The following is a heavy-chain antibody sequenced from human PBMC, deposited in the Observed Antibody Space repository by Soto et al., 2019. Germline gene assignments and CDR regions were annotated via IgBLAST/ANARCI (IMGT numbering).Heavy chain of an antibody. D-gene: IGHD3-16*01. V-gene: IGHV3-30*18. CDR2: ISYDGSNK. J-gene: IGHJ6*02. Sequence: GGSLRLSCAASGFTFSSYGMHWVRQAPGKGLEWVAVISYDGSNKYYADSVKGRFTISRDNSKNTLYLQMNSLRAEDTAVYYCAKDTYSDYVWGGDYYYGMDVWGQGTTVTVSS. CDR3: AKDTYSDYVWGGDYYYGMDV. CDR1: GFTFSSYG.